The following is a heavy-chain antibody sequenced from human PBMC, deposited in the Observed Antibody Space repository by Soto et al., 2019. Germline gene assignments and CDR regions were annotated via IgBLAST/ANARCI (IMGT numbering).Heavy chain of an antibody. J-gene: IGHJ4*02. CDR2: MFCAGENR. Sequence: PRGSLRLSCAASGFTLGKYGMRWVRQAPGKGLDLPAPMFCAGENRVYADSVKGRFTISRDNAKNPLYLQMNSLRAEDTAVYYCARVPTMGLGSARVYFDYWGQGTMVTVSS. D-gene: IGHD2-8*01. V-gene: IGHV3-30*03. CDR1: GFTLGKYG. CDR3: ARVPTMGLGSARVYFDY.